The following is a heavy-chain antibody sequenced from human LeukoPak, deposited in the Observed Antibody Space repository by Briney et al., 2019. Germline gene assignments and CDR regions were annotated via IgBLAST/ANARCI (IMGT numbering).Heavy chain of an antibody. CDR2: IYHSGST. J-gene: IGHJ4*02. CDR3: ARDSKLAAAGTTLGY. CDR1: GGSISSGGYY. V-gene: IGHV4-30-2*01. D-gene: IGHD6-13*01. Sequence: SQTLSLTCTVSGGSISSGGYYWSWIRQPPGKGLEWIGYIYHSGSTYYNPSLKSRVTISVDKSKNQFSLKLSSVTAADTAVYYCARDSKLAAAGTTLGYWGQGTLVTVSS.